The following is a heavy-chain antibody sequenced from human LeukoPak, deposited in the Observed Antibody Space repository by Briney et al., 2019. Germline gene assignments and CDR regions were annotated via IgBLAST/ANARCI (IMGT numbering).Heavy chain of an antibody. D-gene: IGHD6-19*01. V-gene: IGHV3-7*03. CDR1: EFTFSNYW. Sequence: GGSLRLSCAASEFTFSNYWMSWVRQAPGKGLEWVASIQKDGSQKYYLESVKGRFTISRDNAKNSLYLQMNSLRAEDTALYYCAKATSTTWLEDYFDHWGQGTLVTVSS. CDR3: AKATSTTWLEDYFDH. J-gene: IGHJ4*02. CDR2: IQKDGSQK.